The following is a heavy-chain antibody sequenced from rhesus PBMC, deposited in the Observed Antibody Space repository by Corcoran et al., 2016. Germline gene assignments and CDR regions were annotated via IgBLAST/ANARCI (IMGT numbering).Heavy chain of an antibody. CDR2: IYGNSAST. D-gene: IGHD6-43*01. J-gene: IGHJ4*01. CDR1: GGSISGYYY. Sequence: QVQLQESGPGLVKPSETLSLTCTVSGGSISGYYYWSWIRQPPGKGLGWIGGIYGNSASTYSNPSLKSRLTISKGTSKNQFSLKLSSVTAADTAVYYCARPQYSSSYYFDYWGQGVLVTVSS. CDR3: ARPQYSSSYYFDY. V-gene: IGHV4-143*01.